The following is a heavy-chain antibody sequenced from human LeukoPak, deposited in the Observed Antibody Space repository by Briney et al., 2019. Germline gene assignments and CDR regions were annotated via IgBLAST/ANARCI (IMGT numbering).Heavy chain of an antibody. CDR2: INHNSGGT. Sequence: GASVKVSCKGSGYTFTCYYMHWVRQAPGKGGEGMGWINHNSGGTNNAQKFQGRVTMTRDTSISTAYMELSRLRSDDTAVYYCARIFRDGYNYVDYWGQGTLVTVSS. D-gene: IGHD5-24*01. V-gene: IGHV1-2*02. CDR1: GYTFTCYY. J-gene: IGHJ4*02. CDR3: ARIFRDGYNYVDY.